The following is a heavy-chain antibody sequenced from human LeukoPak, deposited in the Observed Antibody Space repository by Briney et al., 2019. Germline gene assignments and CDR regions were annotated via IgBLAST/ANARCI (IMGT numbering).Heavy chain of an antibody. CDR2: ISYDESNK. Sequence: GGSLRLSCAASGFIFSNYGMHWVRQAPGRGLEWVAVISYDESNKFYRDSVKGRFTISRDNSKNMLYLQMNSLRAEDTAVYYCEKELRGYSYGEHWGQGILVAVSS. D-gene: IGHD5-18*01. J-gene: IGHJ1*01. CDR3: EKELRGYSYGEH. V-gene: IGHV3-30*18. CDR1: GFIFSNYG.